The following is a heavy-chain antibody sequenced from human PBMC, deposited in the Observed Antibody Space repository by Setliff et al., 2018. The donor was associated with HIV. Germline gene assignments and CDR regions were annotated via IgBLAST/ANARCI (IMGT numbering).Heavy chain of an antibody. Sequence: SETLSLTCTVSGDSISSSIYYWGWVRQPPGKGLEWIGGIYYTGSPFYNPSLKSRVTISVDTSNNQFSLKLSSVTAADTAVYYCARGGGTPSPIDYHYYIDVWGKGTTVTV. CDR2: IYYTGSP. J-gene: IGHJ6*03. V-gene: IGHV4-39*01. CDR1: GDSISSSIYY. D-gene: IGHD2-15*01. CDR3: ARGGGTPSPIDYHYYIDV.